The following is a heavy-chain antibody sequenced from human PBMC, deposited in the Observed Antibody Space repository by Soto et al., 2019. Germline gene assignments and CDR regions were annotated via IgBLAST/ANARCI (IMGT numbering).Heavy chain of an antibody. CDR1: GFTFSSYA. V-gene: IGHV3-23*01. J-gene: IGHJ4*02. CDR2: ISGSGGST. D-gene: IGHD2-15*01. Sequence: GGSLRLSCAASGFTFSSYAMSWVRQAPGKGLEWVSAISGSGGSTYYADSVKGRFTISRDNSKNTLYLQMNSLRAEDTAVYYCAKCYCSGGSCYSYFDYWGQRTLVTVSS. CDR3: AKCYCSGGSCYSYFDY.